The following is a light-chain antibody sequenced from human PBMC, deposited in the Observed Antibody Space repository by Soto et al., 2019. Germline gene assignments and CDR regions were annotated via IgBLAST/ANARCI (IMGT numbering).Light chain of an antibody. Sequence: EIPMTQSPSTLSGSVGDRVTITCVASQTISSWLAWYQQKPGKAPKLLIYKSSTLKSGVPSRFSGSGSGTEFTLTIRSLQPDDFANDDCQHYNRYAQAFGQGTKVEL. CDR3: QHYNRYAQA. V-gene: IGKV1-5*03. CDR2: KSS. J-gene: IGKJ1*01. CDR1: QTISSW.